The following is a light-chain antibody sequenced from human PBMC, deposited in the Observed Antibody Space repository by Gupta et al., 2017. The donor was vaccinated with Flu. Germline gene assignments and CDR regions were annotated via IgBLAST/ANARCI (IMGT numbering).Light chain of an antibody. V-gene: IGLV2-11*01. CDR2: DVS. CDR3: CSYAGSYTWV. Sequence: QSALTQPRSVSGSPGQSVTISRTGPSSDVGGYNYVSWYPQHPGKAPKLMIYDVSKRPSGVPDRFSGSKSGNTASLTISGLQAEDEADYYCCSYAGSYTWVFGGGTKLTVL. CDR1: SSDVGGYNY. J-gene: IGLJ3*02.